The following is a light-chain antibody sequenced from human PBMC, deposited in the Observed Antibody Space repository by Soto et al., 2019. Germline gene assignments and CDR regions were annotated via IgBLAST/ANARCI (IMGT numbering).Light chain of an antibody. Sequence: VKISAGTVSLNTGERATLSCRTSQSVSSSYLAWYQQKPGQAPRLLIYDASNRATGIAARFSGSGAETDFTLTISSLEPEDFAVYYCQHRMNRPLTFGQGTRLEI. CDR3: QHRMNRPLT. CDR1: QSVSSSY. J-gene: IGKJ5*01. CDR2: DAS. V-gene: IGKV3D-20*02.